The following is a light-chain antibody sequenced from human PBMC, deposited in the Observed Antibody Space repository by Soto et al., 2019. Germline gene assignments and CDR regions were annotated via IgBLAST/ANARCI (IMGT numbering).Light chain of an antibody. CDR3: QKYDSAPWT. CDR1: QGISKY. V-gene: IGKV1-27*01. CDR2: VAS. J-gene: IGKJ1*01. Sequence: DVQMTQSPSSLSASVGDRVTITCRASQGISKYLAWYQQKPGTVPRLLIYVASTLQSGVPSRFSGSGSGTDFILTISSLQPEDVATYYCQKYDSAPWTFGQGTKGEIK.